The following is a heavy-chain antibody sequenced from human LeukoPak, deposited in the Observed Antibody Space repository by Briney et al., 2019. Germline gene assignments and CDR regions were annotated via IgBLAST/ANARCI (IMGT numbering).Heavy chain of an antibody. Sequence: ASVKVSCKASGYTFTGYYMHWVRQAPGQGLEWMGWINPNSGGTNYAQKFQGRVTMTRDTFISTAYMELSRLRSDDTDVYYCARVDDRGHYYDSSGPRKLFDYWGQGTLVTVSS. V-gene: IGHV1-2*02. CDR3: ARVDDRGHYYDSSGPRKLFDY. D-gene: IGHD3-22*01. J-gene: IGHJ4*02. CDR1: GYTFTGYY. CDR2: INPNSGGT.